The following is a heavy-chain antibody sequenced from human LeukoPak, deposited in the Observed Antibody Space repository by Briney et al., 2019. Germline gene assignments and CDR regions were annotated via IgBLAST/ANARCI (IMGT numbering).Heavy chain of an antibody. CDR2: IYYSGST. D-gene: IGHD3-16*01. J-gene: IGHJ4*02. CDR3: ARAGRLRGFDY. Sequence: SETLYLTCTVSGGSISSSSYYWGWIRQPPGKGLEWIGSIYYSGSTYYNPSLKSRVTISVDTSKNQFSLKLSSVTAADTAVYYCARAGRLRGFDYWGQGTLVTVSS. V-gene: IGHV4-39*07. CDR1: GGSISSSSYY.